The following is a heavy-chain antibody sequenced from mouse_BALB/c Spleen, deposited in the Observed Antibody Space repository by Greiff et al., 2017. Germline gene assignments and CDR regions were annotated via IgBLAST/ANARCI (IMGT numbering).Heavy chain of an antibody. D-gene: IGHD2-14*01. CDR1: GYAFSSSW. CDR2: IYPGDGDT. CDR3: ARAGYRYDEGYLYYYAMDY. V-gene: IGHV1-82*01. Sequence: QVQLQQSGPELVKPGASVKISCKASGYAFSSSWMNWVKQRPGQGLEWIGRIYPGDGDTNYNGKFKGKATLTADKSSSTAYMQLSSLTSVDSAVYFCARAGYRYDEGYLYYYAMDYWGQGTSVTVSS. J-gene: IGHJ4*01.